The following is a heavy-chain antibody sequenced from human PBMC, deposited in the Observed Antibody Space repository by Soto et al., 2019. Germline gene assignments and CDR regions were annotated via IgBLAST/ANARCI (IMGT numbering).Heavy chain of an antibody. CDR3: ARDSQQLVL. Sequence: EVPLVESGGGLVQPGGSLRLSCAASGFTVSSNYMSWVRQAPGKGLEWVSVIYSGGSTYYADSVKGRFTISRDNSKNTRYLQINRRRAGDTAVYDWARDSQQLVLGGKGTLVTVSS. V-gene: IGHV3-66*01. D-gene: IGHD6-13*01. J-gene: IGHJ4*02. CDR1: GFTVSSNY. CDR2: IYSGGST.